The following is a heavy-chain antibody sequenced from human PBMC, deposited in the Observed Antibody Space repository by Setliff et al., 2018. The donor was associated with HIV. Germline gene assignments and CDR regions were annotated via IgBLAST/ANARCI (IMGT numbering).Heavy chain of an antibody. V-gene: IGHV1-69*08. Sequence: ASVKVSCKTSGGTFSTYTTAWVRQAPGQGLEWMGRIIPIFGTPNYAQKFQGRVTITADKSTSTVYLDLRSLTSEDTAMYYCARSVWAVVVPTDPAVDAFAIWGQGTMVTVSS. CDR3: ARSVWAVVVPTDPAVDAFAI. J-gene: IGHJ3*02. D-gene: IGHD2-2*01. CDR1: GGTFSTYT. CDR2: IIPIFGTP.